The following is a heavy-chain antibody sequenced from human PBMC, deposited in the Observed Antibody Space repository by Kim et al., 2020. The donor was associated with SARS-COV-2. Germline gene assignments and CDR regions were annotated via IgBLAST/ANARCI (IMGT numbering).Heavy chain of an antibody. J-gene: IGHJ4*02. CDR3: ARADYNHMATIDFDY. CDR2: ISAYNGNT. CDR1: GYTFTSYG. D-gene: IGHD5-12*01. V-gene: IGHV1-18*01. Sequence: ASVKVSCKASGYTFTSYGISWVRQAPGQGLEWMGWISAYNGNTNYAQKLQGRVTMTTDTSTSTAYMELRSLRSDDTAVYYCARADYNHMATIDFDYWGQGTLVTVSS.